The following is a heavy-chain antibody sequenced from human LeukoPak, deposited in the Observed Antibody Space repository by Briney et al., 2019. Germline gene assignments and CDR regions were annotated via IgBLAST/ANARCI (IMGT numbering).Heavy chain of an antibody. Sequence: GGSLRLSCAASGFTISRYWMSWVRQAPGKGLEWVANIKQDGGEIYYVDSVKGRFTISRDNAKNSVYLHMNSLRAEDTAVYYCARDKVVGPTKFDSWGQGTLVTVSS. CDR3: ARDKVVGPTKFDS. CDR2: IKQDGGEI. V-gene: IGHV3-7*01. J-gene: IGHJ5*01. D-gene: IGHD1-26*01. CDR1: GFTISRYW.